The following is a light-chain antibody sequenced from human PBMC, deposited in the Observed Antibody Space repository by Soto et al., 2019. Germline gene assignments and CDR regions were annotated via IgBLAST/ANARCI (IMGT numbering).Light chain of an antibody. CDR1: TGTVTTYHF. CDR2: DTR. J-gene: IGLJ3*02. Sequence: QAVVTQEPSLTVSPGGTVTLTRGSSTGTVTTYHFPYWFQQKPGQAPTALIFDTRNRHSWTPARFSGSLLGGKAALTLSGAEPEDEADYYCLLYYDTIRVFGGGTKLTVL. CDR3: LLYYDTIRV. V-gene: IGLV7-46*01.